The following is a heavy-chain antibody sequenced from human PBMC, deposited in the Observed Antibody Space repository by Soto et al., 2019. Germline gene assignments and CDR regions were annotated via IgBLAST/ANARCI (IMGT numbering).Heavy chain of an antibody. Sequence: QVQLQESGPGLVRPLETLSLTCKVSGGSITSYRWSWIRQSAGKGLEWIGRINTSGNTHYNPSLKSRVTVSIDTSQNQFFLTVTSVTAADSAVYYCARESGDNWDYEAYWGQGTPVTVSS. CDR2: INTSGNT. V-gene: IGHV4-4*07. CDR1: GGSITSYR. J-gene: IGHJ4*02. CDR3: ARESGDNWDYEAY. D-gene: IGHD1-7*01.